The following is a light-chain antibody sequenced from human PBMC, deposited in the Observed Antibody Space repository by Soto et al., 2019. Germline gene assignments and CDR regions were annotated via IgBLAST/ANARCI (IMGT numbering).Light chain of an antibody. J-gene: IGLJ1*01. CDR2: ANN. CDR1: SSNIGAGYD. CDR3: QSYDSSRSPLYV. V-gene: IGLV1-40*01. Sequence: QSVLTQPPSGSGAPGPRVSISCTGSSSNIGAGYDVHWYQHLPGTAPKLLIYANNNRPSGVPDPFSGSKSGTSASLAITGLQAEDEADYYCQSYDSSRSPLYVFGTGTKLTVL.